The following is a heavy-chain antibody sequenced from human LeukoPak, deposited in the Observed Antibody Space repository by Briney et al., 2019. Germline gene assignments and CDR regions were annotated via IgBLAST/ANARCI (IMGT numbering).Heavy chain of an antibody. CDR1: GYTFTGYY. V-gene: IGHV1-2*02. CDR2: INPNSGGT. J-gene: IGHJ3*02. Sequence: GASVKVSCKASGYTFTGYYMHWVRQGPGQGLEWMGWINPNSGGTNFAPKFQGRVTMTRDTSISTAYMELSRLRSDDTAVYYCARITYYDILTGGSNAFDIWGQGTMVTVSS. D-gene: IGHD3-9*01. CDR3: ARITYYDILTGGSNAFDI.